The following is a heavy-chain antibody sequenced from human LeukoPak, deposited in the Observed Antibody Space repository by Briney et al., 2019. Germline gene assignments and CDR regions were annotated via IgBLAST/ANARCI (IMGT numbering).Heavy chain of an antibody. CDR2: INPNSGGT. V-gene: IGHV1-2*02. D-gene: IGHD3-3*01. CDR3: ARRLYDFWSGTVGRGYYYYMDV. Sequence: GASVKVSCKASGYTFTGYYMHWVRQAPGQGLEWMGWINPNSGGTNYAQKFQGRVTMTRDTSISTAYMEPSRLRSDDTAVYYCARRLYDFWSGTVGRGYYYYMDVWGKGTTVTVSS. CDR1: GYTFTGYY. J-gene: IGHJ6*03.